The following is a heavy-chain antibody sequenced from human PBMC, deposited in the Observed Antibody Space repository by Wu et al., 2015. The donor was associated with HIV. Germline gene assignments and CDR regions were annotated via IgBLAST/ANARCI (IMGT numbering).Heavy chain of an antibody. V-gene: IGHV1-8*01. Sequence: QVQLVQSGAEVKKPGASVKVSCKASGYTFTSFDINWVRQASGQGLEWMGWMNPXSGNTGYAQKFQGRVTMTRNTSLGTAYMELSSLRSEDTAVYYCARTRGGWGQAAQYYYYYGMDVSGPRDHGHRSP. CDR3: ARTRGGWGQAAQYYYYYGMDV. CDR2: MNPXSGNT. J-gene: IGHJ6*02. CDR1: GYTFTSFD. D-gene: IGHD6-19*01.